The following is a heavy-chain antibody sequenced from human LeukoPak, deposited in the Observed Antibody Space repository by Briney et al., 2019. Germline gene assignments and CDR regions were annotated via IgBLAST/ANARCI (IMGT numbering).Heavy chain of an antibody. J-gene: IGHJ4*02. Sequence: GASVKVFCKASGGTFSSYAISWVRQAPGQGREWVGGIIPIFGTANYAQKLQGRVTMTTDTSTSTAYMELRSLRSDDTAVYYCARDLAVAGTGYVYWGQGTLVTVSS. V-gene: IGHV1-69*05. CDR3: ARDLAVAGTGYVY. CDR2: IIPIFGTA. CDR1: GGTFSSYA. D-gene: IGHD6-19*01.